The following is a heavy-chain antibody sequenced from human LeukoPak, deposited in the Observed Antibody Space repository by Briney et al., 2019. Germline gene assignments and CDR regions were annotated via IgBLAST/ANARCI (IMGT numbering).Heavy chain of an antibody. CDR2: VYYSGST. V-gene: IGHV4-39*01. J-gene: IGHJ3*01. CDR3: ARHGTMARNTLGLCFDL. D-gene: IGHD3-10*01. Sequence: SETLSLTCSVSGGSISSSSYYWGWIRQPPGKGLEWIGSVYYSGSTYYNPSLKSRVTISVDTSKNQFSLRVNSVTAADTALYYCARHGTMARNTLGLCFDLWGQGTMITVAS. CDR1: GGSISSSSYY.